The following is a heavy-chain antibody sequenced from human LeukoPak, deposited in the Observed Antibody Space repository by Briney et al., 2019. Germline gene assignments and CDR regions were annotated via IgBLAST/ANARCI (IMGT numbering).Heavy chain of an antibody. CDR1: GGSISSYY. D-gene: IGHD2-15*01. Sequence: SETLSLTCTVSGGSISSYYWTWIRQPPGKGLEWIGSIYHSGSTYYNPSLQSRVTISVDTSKNQFSLKLSSVTAADTAVYYCARGYCTGGSCSKVAFDIWGQGTMVTVSS. J-gene: IGHJ3*02. CDR2: IYHSGST. CDR3: ARGYCTGGSCSKVAFDI. V-gene: IGHV4-38-2*02.